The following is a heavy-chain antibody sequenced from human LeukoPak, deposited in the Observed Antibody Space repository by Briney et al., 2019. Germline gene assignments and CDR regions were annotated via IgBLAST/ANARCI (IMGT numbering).Heavy chain of an antibody. D-gene: IGHD3-10*01. CDR3: ARNPTKYYYGSGFGPPDY. CDR1: GGSISSYY. CDR2: IYDSGST. V-gene: IGHV4-59*08. J-gene: IGHJ4*02. Sequence: PSETLSLTCTVSGGSISSYYWSWIRQPPGKGLEWIGYIYDSGSTNYNPSLKSRVTISVDTSKNQFSLKLSSVTAADTAVYYCARNPTKYYYGSGFGPPDYWGQGTLVTVSS.